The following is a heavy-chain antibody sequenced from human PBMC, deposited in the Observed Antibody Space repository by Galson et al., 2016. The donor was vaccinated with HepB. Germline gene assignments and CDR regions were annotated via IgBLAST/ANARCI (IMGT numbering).Heavy chain of an antibody. CDR1: GFSFSFYS. CDR2: ITSSSSYI. V-gene: IGHV3-21*01. D-gene: IGHD6-6*01. Sequence: SLRLSCAASGFSFSFYSMNWVRQAPGKGLEWVSSITSSSSYIYYADSVKGRFTISRDNAKNSVYLQMTSLRAEDTAVYYCASLWQLGYWGQGILVTASS. CDR3: ASLWQLGY. J-gene: IGHJ4*02.